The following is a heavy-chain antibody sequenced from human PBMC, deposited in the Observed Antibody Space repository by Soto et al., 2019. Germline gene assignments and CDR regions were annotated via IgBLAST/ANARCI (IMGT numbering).Heavy chain of an antibody. CDR2: ISYSGST. V-gene: IGHV4-59*01. D-gene: IGHD2-15*01. J-gene: IGHJ4*02. CDR3: ARADPDASVGY. Sequence: ETLSLTCTVSGGSMSSYYWTCLRQSPGRGLEWIGYISYSGSTYYNPSLKSRVTISADTSKNQFSLRMNSMIAADTAVYYCARADPDASVGYWGQGTLVTVSS. CDR1: GGSMSSYY.